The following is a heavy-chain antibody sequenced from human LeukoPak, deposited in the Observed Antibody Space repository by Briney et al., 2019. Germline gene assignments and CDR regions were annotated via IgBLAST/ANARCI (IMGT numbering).Heavy chain of an antibody. D-gene: IGHD3-16*01. Sequence: PSETLSLTCTVSGDYISIRSYYCAWIPQPPAKGLAWIGSISYTGITNYKPSLKSRVIISVETSKNQFSLKLSSVTAADTAVYYCVRSSIMILVEEWGQGTMVSVSS. CDR2: ISYTGIT. CDR3: VRSSIMILVEE. V-gene: IGHV4-39*01. J-gene: IGHJ4*02. CDR1: GDYISIRSYY.